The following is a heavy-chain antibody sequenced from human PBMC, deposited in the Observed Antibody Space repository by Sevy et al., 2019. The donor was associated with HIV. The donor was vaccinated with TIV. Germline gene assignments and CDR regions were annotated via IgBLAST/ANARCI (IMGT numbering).Heavy chain of an antibody. Sequence: ASVKVSCKASGYSFTSYGISWVRQAPGQGIEWMGWISTLNVNTNNAQKFQGRVTMTTDTSTSTAYMELRSLRSDDTAVYYCARDDCSSLSCHGSLLYWGQGTMVTVSS. CDR1: GYSFTSYG. CDR3: ARDDCSSLSCHGSLLY. D-gene: IGHD2-2*01. CDR2: ISTLNVNT. V-gene: IGHV1-18*01. J-gene: IGHJ4*02.